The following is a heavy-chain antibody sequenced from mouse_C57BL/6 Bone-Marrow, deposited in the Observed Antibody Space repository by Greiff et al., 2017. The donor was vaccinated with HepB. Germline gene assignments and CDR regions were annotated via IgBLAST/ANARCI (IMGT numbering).Heavy chain of an antibody. CDR3: ARSSCYYAMDY. CDR1: GYTFTSYG. CDR2: IYPRSGNT. V-gene: IGHV1-81*01. Sequence: QVQLQQSGAELARPGASVKLSCKASGYTFTSYGISWVKQRTGQGLEWIGEIYPRSGNTYYNEKFKGKATLTADKSSSTAYMELRSLTSEDSAVYFCARSSCYYAMDYWGQGTSVTVSP. J-gene: IGHJ4*01.